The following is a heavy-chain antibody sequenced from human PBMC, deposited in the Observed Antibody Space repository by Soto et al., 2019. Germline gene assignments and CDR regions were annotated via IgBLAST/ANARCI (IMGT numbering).Heavy chain of an antibody. V-gene: IGHV3-21*04. Sequence: GGSLRLSCAASGFTFSSYSMNWVRQAPGKGLEWVSSISSSSSYIYYADSVKGRFTISRDNSKKTLYLQMNSLRAEDTAVYYCAKAPYDSSGYWPLFGYWGQGTLVTVSS. D-gene: IGHD3-22*01. CDR2: ISSSSSYI. J-gene: IGHJ4*02. CDR3: AKAPYDSSGYWPLFGY. CDR1: GFTFSSYS.